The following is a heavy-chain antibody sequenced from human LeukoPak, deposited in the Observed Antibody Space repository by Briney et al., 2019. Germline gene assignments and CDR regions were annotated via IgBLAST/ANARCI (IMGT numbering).Heavy chain of an antibody. CDR3: ARAVHAFDY. Sequence: SETLSLTCAVYGGSFSGYYWSWIRQPPGKGLEWIGEINHSGSTNYNPSLKSRVPISVDTSKNQFSLKLSSVTAADTAVYYCARAVHAFDYWGQGTLVTVSS. J-gene: IGHJ4*02. CDR1: GGSFSGYY. CDR2: INHSGST. V-gene: IGHV4-34*01.